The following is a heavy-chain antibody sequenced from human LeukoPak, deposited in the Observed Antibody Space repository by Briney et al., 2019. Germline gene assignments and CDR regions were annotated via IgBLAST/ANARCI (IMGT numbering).Heavy chain of an antibody. D-gene: IGHD3-9*01. CDR2: ISWNSGSI. J-gene: IGHJ6*02. CDR1: GFTFDDYA. CDR3: AKGTRSLLRYFDPYYYGMDV. V-gene: IGHV3-9*01. Sequence: PGGSLRLSCAASGFTFDDYAMHWVRQAPGKGLEWASGISWNSGSIGYADSVKGRFTISRDNAKNSLYLQMNSLRAEDTALYYCAKGTRSLLRYFDPYYYGMDVWGQGTTVTVSS.